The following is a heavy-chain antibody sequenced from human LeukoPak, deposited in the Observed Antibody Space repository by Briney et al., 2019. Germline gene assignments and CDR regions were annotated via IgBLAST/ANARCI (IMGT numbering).Heavy chain of an antibody. J-gene: IGHJ4*02. CDR1: GGSISSYY. V-gene: IGHV4-59*08. CDR3: ASRLRYFDSSPLL. D-gene: IGHD3-9*01. CDR2: IYYSGST. Sequence: SETLSLTCTVSGGSISSYYWSWIRQPPGKGLEWIGYIYYSGSTNYNPSLKSRVTISVDTSKNQFSLKLSSVTAADTAVYYCASRLRYFDSSPLLWGQGTLVTVSS.